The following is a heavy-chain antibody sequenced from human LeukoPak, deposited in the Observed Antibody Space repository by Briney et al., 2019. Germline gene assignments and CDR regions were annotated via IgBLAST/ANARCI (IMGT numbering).Heavy chain of an antibody. D-gene: IGHD2/OR15-2a*01. CDR3: ARAVGIVEESYWFDP. V-gene: IGHV4-30-4*07. Sequence: PSETLSLTCTVSGGSISSGGYSWSWIRQPPGKGLEWIGYIYYSGSTYYNPSLKSRVTISVDTSKNQFSLKLSSVTAADTAVYYCARAVGIVEESYWFDPWGQGALATVSS. CDR1: GGSISSGGYS. J-gene: IGHJ5*02. CDR2: IYYSGST.